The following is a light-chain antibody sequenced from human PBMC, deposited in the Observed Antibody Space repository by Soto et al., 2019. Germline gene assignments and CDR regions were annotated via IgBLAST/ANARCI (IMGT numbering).Light chain of an antibody. CDR1: QSLSSW. CDR2: DAS. V-gene: IGKV1-5*01. J-gene: IGKJ1*01. Sequence: DIQMTQSPSTLSASVGDRVTITCRASQSLSSWLAWYQQKPGKAPKLLIYDASSLESGVPSRFSGSGSGTEFTLTISSLQPDDFATYYCQQYNSLWTFGRGTKVEIK. CDR3: QQYNSLWT.